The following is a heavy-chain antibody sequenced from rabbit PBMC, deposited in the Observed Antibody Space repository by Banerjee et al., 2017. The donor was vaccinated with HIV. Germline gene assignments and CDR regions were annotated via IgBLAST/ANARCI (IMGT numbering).Heavy chain of an antibody. Sequence: QEQLVESGGGLVQPEGSLTLTCKASGFTLSSYWMWWVRQAPGKGLEWIACINTSSGNTVYASWAKGRFTISKTSSTTVTLQMTSLTAADTATYFCARDRGDWGYYFNLWGPGTLVTVS. J-gene: IGHJ4*01. CDR3: ARDRGDWGYYFNL. D-gene: IGHD4-1*01. CDR1: GFTLSSYW. CDR2: INTSSGNT. V-gene: IGHV1S45*01.